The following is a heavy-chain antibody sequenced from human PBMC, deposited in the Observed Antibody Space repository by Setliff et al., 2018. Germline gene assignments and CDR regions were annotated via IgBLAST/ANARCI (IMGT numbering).Heavy chain of an antibody. V-gene: IGHV4-39*01. D-gene: IGHD1-1*01. CDR2: IYHGGDT. Sequence: SETLSLTCTVSGDSITSSSYYWGWIRQPPGKGLEWIGRIYHGGDTYYNASLKSRLTISVDTAKNQFSLKLTSVTAADTAVYYCARTGTYRYFDYWGQGTRVTVSS. CDR1: GDSITSSSYY. J-gene: IGHJ4*02. CDR3: ARTGTYRYFDY.